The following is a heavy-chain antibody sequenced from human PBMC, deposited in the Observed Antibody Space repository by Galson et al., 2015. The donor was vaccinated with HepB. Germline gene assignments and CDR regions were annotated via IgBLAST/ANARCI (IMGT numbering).Heavy chain of an antibody. V-gene: IGHV3-21*01. D-gene: IGHD3-22*01. CDR1: GFTLNTYS. J-gene: IGHJ6*02. Sequence: SLRLSCAAFGFTLNTYSLNWVRQAPGKGLEWVSSISSSSSYIYYADSVQGRFTISRDNAKNSLYLQMNSLRAEDTAVYYCARDPGYYGTSAYHMDVWGHGTTVTVSS. CDR2: ISSSSSYI. CDR3: ARDPGYYGTSAYHMDV.